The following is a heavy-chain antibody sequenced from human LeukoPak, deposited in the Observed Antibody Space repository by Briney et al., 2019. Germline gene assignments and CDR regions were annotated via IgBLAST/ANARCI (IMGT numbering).Heavy chain of an antibody. J-gene: IGHJ4*02. Sequence: PSETLSLTCTVSGYSISGGYYWGWIRQPPGKGLEWIGSIYHSGSTYYNPSLKSRVTISVDTSKNQFSLKLSSVTAADTAVYYCARLYYDSSGYHVDYWGQGTLVTVSS. CDR3: ARLYYDSSGYHVDY. D-gene: IGHD3-22*01. CDR1: GYSISGGYY. V-gene: IGHV4-38-2*02. CDR2: IYHSGST.